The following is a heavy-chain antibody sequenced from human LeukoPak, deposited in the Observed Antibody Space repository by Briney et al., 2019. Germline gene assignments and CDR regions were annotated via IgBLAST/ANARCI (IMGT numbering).Heavy chain of an antibody. Sequence: GASVKVSCKASGYTFTGYYMHWVRQAPGQGLEWMGWINPNSGGTNYAQKFQGRVTMTRDTSISTAYMELSRLRSDDTAVYYCARDSGSSWYRDAFDIWGQGTMVTVSS. J-gene: IGHJ3*02. V-gene: IGHV1-2*02. CDR2: INPNSGGT. CDR3: ARDSGSSWYRDAFDI. D-gene: IGHD6-13*01. CDR1: GYTFTGYY.